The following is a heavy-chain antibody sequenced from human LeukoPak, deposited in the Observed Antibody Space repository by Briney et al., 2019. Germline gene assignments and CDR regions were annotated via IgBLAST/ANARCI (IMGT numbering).Heavy chain of an antibody. V-gene: IGHV3-53*01. Sequence: GGSPRLSCAASGFTVSSNYMSWVRQAPGKGLEWVSVIYSGGSTYYADSVKGRFTISRDNSKNTLYLQMNSLRAEDTAVYYCARAEKLATFDYWGQGTLVTVSS. CDR1: GFTVSSNY. J-gene: IGHJ4*02. CDR2: IYSGGST. CDR3: ARAEKLATFDY. D-gene: IGHD5-12*01.